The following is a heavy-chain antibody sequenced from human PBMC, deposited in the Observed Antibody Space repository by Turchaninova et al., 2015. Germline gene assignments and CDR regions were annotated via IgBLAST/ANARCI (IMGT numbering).Heavy chain of an antibody. D-gene: IGHD4-23*01. Sequence: QVQLQQWGAGLLKPSGTLSLTCAVYGGSFRGYYGSWIRQPPGKGLYVNGEINQSGITKYNPSLKSRVTISRDTSKYQFSLKLRSVTAADTAVFYCARVANIDGGNSAGRAFDIWGQGTMVTVSS. CDR3: ARVANIDGGNSAGRAFDI. CDR2: INQSGIT. CDR1: GGSFRGYY. J-gene: IGHJ3*02. V-gene: IGHV4-34*01.